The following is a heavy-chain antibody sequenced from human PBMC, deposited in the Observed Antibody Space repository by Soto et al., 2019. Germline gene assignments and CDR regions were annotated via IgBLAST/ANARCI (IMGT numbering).Heavy chain of an antibody. CDR3: ARADDYINPFDY. V-gene: IGHV4-30-4*02. Sequence: SDTLSLTCTVSGGSISSGDYYWSWIRQPPGRGLEWILYIYHSGSTYYNPSLKSRVSISVDTSRNQFSLKVSSVTAADTAVYYCARADDYINPFDYWGQGTLVTVSS. D-gene: IGHD4-4*01. CDR2: IYHSGST. J-gene: IGHJ4*02. CDR1: GGSISSGDYY.